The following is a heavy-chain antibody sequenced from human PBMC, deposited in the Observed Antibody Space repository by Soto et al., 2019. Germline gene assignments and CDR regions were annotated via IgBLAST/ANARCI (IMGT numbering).Heavy chain of an antibody. CDR2: MSAYNGNT. CDR1: GYTFTSYG. D-gene: IGHD6-13*01. CDR3: VRDLLAGIAAAGTSWFDT. V-gene: IGHV1-18*01. Sequence: ASLKVSCKTSGYTFTSYGISCVRHTHGQGLEWMGWMSAYNGNTNYAQKLQGRVTMTTDTSTSTAYMELRSLRSDDTAVYYCVRDLLAGIAAAGTSWFDTWGQGTLVTVSS. J-gene: IGHJ5*02.